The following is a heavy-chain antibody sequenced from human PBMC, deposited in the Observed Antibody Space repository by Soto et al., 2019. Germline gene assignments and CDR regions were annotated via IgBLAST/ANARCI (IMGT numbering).Heavy chain of an antibody. CDR2: IYYSGST. CDR3: AGVQVVVGRGADWFDP. CDR1: GGSISSGGYY. Sequence: QVQLQESGPGLVKPSQTLSLTCTVSGGSISSGGYYWSWIRQHPGKGLEWIGYIYYSGSTYYNPSLNSRVTLSVDPPKNQFSRKLSSVTAADTAVYYCAGVQVVVGRGADWFDPWGQGTLVTVSS. V-gene: IGHV4-31*03. J-gene: IGHJ5*02. D-gene: IGHD2-15*01.